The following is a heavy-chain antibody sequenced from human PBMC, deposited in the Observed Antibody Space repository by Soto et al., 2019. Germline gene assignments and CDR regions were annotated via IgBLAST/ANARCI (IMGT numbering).Heavy chain of an antibody. CDR2: IYYSGST. CDR3: ARKGARWAFDI. CDR1: GGSISSGGYY. V-gene: IGHV4-31*03. D-gene: IGHD3-16*01. J-gene: IGHJ3*02. Sequence: SETLSLTCTVSGGSISSGGYYWSWIRQHPGKGLEWIGYIYYSGSTYYNPSLKSRVTISVDTSKNQFSLKLSSVTAADTAVYYCARKGARWAFDIWGQGTMVTVS.